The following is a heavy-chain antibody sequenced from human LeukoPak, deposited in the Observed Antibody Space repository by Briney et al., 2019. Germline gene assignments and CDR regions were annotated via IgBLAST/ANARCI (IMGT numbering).Heavy chain of an antibody. Sequence: GGSLRLSCAASGFTLSAYAMTWVRQAPGKGLEWVSAITKSGDSTYYADSVKGRLTISRDNSKNTLYLQMNSLRADDTAVYYCAKERTGGWPFDYWGQGTLVTVSS. CDR3: AKERTGGWPFDY. D-gene: IGHD6-19*01. J-gene: IGHJ4*02. V-gene: IGHV3-23*01. CDR2: ITKSGDST. CDR1: GFTLSAYA.